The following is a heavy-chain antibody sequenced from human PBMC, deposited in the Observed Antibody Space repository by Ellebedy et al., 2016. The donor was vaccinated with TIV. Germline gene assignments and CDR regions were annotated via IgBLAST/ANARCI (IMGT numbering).Heavy chain of an antibody. Sequence: GGSLRLXXATSGFTFSNFFMTWVRQTPGKGLEWVSTISGDGASTHFADSVKGRFTISRDNSRNTLHLQMNNLRGEDTAVYYCRQGHYADYWGQGTLVTVSS. V-gene: IGHV3-23*01. CDR3: RQGHYADY. CDR1: GFTFSNFF. J-gene: IGHJ4*02. CDR2: ISGDGAST.